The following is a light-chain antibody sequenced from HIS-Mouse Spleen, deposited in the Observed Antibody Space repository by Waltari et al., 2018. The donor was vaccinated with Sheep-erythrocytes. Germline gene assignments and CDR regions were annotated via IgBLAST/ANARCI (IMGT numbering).Light chain of an antibody. CDR3: CSYAGSYNHV. J-gene: IGLJ1*01. CDR2: DVS. Sequence: QSALTQPRSVSGSPGQSVTISCTGTSSDVGGYNYVSWYQQHPGKAPKPLIYDVSMRPSGVPDRFSGSKSGNTASLTISGLQAEDEADYYCCSYAGSYNHVFATGTKVTVL. V-gene: IGLV2-11*01. CDR1: SSDVGGYNY.